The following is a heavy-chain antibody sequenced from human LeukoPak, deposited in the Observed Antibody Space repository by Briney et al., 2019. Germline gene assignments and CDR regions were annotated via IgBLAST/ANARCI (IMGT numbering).Heavy chain of an antibody. J-gene: IGHJ2*01. Sequence: KPSETLSLTCTVSGGSISSYYWSWIRQPAGKGLEWIGRIYTSGSTNYNPSLKSRVTMSVDTSKNQFSLKLSSVTAEYTSGYYCARDYYDSSVCAYWYFDLWGRGTLATVSS. CDR2: IYTSGST. D-gene: IGHD3-22*01. CDR1: GGSISSYY. CDR3: ARDYYDSSVCAYWYFDL. V-gene: IGHV4-4*07.